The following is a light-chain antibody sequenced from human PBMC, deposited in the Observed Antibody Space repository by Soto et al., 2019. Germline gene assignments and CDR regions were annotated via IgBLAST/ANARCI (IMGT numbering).Light chain of an antibody. CDR3: QQYKNWPAIT. J-gene: IGKJ5*01. V-gene: IGKV3D-15*01. CDR1: RSVSSN. CDR2: GPS. Sequence: EIVMTQSPATLSVSPGERATLSCRASRSVSSNLSWYQQKHGQAPRLLIYGPSTRATGIPARFSGSGSWTEFTLTISSLQSEDFAIYYCQQYKNWPAITFGQGTRLEIK.